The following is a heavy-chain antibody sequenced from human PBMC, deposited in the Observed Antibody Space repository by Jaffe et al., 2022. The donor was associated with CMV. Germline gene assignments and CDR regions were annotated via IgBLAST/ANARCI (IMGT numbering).Heavy chain of an antibody. Sequence: EVQLVESGGGLVQPGGSLRLSCAASGFIFSSFAMSWVRQAPGKGLEWVSAISGSGSSTYYADSVKGRFTISKDNSKNTLFLQMNSLRAEDTAVYYCAKIRHSDYGDYKYYFDYWGQGTLVTVSS. CDR3: AKIRHSDYGDYKYYFDY. CDR2: ISGSGSST. D-gene: IGHD4-17*01. CDR1: GFIFSSFA. J-gene: IGHJ4*02. V-gene: IGHV3-23*04.